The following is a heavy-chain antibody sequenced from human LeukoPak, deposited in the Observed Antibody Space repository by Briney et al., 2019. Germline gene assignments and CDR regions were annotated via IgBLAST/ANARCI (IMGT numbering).Heavy chain of an antibody. D-gene: IGHD1-26*01. CDR3: ATLGATRDYYYYMDV. Sequence: ASVKVSCKASGYTFTGYYMHWVRQAPGKGLEWMGGFDPEDGETIYAQKFQGRVTMTEDTSTDTAYMELSSLRSEDTAVYYCATLGATRDYYYYMDVWGKGTTVTISS. CDR1: GYTFTGYY. CDR2: FDPEDGET. J-gene: IGHJ6*03. V-gene: IGHV1-24*01.